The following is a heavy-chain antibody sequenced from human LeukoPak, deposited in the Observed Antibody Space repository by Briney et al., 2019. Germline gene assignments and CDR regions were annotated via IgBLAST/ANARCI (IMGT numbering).Heavy chain of an antibody. Sequence: ASVKVSCKASGYTFTSYGISWVRQAPGQGLEWMGWVSAYNGNTNYAQKLQGRVTMTTDTSTSTAYMELRSLRSDDTAVYYCARDQDYGDYGGRKEIDYWGQGTLVTVSS. D-gene: IGHD4-17*01. J-gene: IGHJ4*02. CDR1: GYTFTSYG. CDR2: VSAYNGNT. CDR3: ARDQDYGDYGGRKEIDY. V-gene: IGHV1-18*01.